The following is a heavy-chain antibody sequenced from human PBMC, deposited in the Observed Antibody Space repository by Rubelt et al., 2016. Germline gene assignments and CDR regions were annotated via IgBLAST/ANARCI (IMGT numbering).Heavy chain of an antibody. CDR1: GGSFSGFY. CDR2: VNDGGNV. Sequence: QVQLQERGAGLLKPSETLSLTCAVYGGSFSGFYWGWIRQSPGRGLEWIGEVNDGGNVNYNPSLKSRLAISLDTSQKQFSLKLTSVTAADTAVYYCVRVKPTVVIYAAEENYFDFWGQGTLVTVSS. J-gene: IGHJ4*02. CDR3: VRVKPTVVIYAAEENYFDF. D-gene: IGHD3-22*01. V-gene: IGHV4-34*02.